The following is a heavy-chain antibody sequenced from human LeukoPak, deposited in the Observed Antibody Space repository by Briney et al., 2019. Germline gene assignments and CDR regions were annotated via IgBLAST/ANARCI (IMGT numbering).Heavy chain of an antibody. CDR3: ARLITGTTTAFDI. Sequence: SETLSLTCSVSGGSISGYYWTWIRQPAGKGLEWIGRVYTSGGTHYNPSLKTRLTMSVDTSKNQFSLKLSSVTAADTAVYYCARLITGTTTAFDIWGQGTMVTVSS. D-gene: IGHD1-7*01. CDR1: GGSISGYY. V-gene: IGHV4-4*07. CDR2: VYTSGGT. J-gene: IGHJ3*02.